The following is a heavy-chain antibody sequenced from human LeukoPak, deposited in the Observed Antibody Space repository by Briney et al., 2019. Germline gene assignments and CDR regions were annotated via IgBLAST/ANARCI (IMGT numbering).Heavy chain of an antibody. V-gene: IGHV4-34*01. J-gene: IGHJ5*02. Sequence: SETLSLTCAVYGVSFSGYCWSWIRPPPGKGLEWIGEINRSGSTNYNPSLKSRVTISVDTSKNQFSLKLSSVTAADTAVYYCARERAYYDILPRWFDPWGQGTLVTVSS. D-gene: IGHD3-9*01. CDR3: ARERAYYDILPRWFDP. CDR1: GVSFSGYC. CDR2: INRSGST.